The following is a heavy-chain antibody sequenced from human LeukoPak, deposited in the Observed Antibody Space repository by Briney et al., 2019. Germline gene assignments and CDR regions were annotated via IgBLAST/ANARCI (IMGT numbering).Heavy chain of an antibody. Sequence: GASVKVSCKASGYTFTGYYMHWVRQAPGQGLEWMGWINPNSGNINYAQKFQGRVTMTRDTSISTAYMELSRLRSDDTAVYYCARVPPSIITRPPFDYWGQGTLVTVSS. D-gene: IGHD6-6*01. CDR2: INPNSGNI. CDR3: ARVPPSIITRPPFDY. V-gene: IGHV1-2*02. J-gene: IGHJ4*02. CDR1: GYTFTGYY.